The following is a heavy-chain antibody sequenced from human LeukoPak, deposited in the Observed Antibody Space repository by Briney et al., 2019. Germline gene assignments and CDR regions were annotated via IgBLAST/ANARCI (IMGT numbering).Heavy chain of an antibody. V-gene: IGHV1-2*02. CDR3: ARGDRSSASCFLVNWFDP. CDR1: GYTFTGYY. D-gene: IGHD2-2*01. CDR2: INPNSGGT. Sequence: GASVKVSCKASGYTFTGYYMHWVRRAPGQGLEWMGWINPNSGGTNYAQKFQGRVTMTRDTSISTAYMELSRLRSDDTAVYYCARGDRSSASCFLVNWFDPWGQGTLVTVSS. J-gene: IGHJ5*02.